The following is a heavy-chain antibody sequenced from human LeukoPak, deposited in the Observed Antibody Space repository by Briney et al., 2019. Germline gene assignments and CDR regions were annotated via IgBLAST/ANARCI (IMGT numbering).Heavy chain of an antibody. CDR2: IYYSGST. D-gene: IGHD3-16*02. V-gene: IGHV4-4*07. Sequence: SETLSLTCTVSGGSISSYYWSWIRQPAGKGLEWIGSIYYSGSTYYNPSLKSRVTISVDTSKNQFSLKLSSVTAADTAVYYCARGRKIGSSYTPWSCYFDYWGQGTLVTVSS. CDR3: ARGRKIGSSYTPWSCYFDY. J-gene: IGHJ4*02. CDR1: GGSISSYY.